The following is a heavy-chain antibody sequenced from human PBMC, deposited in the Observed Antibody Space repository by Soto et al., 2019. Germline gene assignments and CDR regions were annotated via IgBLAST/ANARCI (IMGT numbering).Heavy chain of an antibody. CDR3: ARDADYGGNSAFDY. CDR1: GGSFSGYY. Sequence: SSETLSLTCAVYGGSFSGYYWSWIRQPPGKGLEWIGEINHSGSTNYNPSLKSRVTISVDTSKNQFSLKLSSVTAADTAVYYCARDADYGGNSAFDYWGQGTLVTVSS. V-gene: IGHV4-34*01. D-gene: IGHD4-17*01. J-gene: IGHJ4*02. CDR2: INHSGST.